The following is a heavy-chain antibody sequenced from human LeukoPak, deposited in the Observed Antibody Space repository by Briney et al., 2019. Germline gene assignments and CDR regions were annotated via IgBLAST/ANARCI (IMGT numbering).Heavy chain of an antibody. CDR1: GYTFTNYW. J-gene: IGHJ4*02. D-gene: IGHD3-22*01. CDR2: IYPGDSNT. CDR3: ARPGSRGYYGTFDY. Sequence: GESLKISCKASGYTFTNYWIGWVRQMPGKGLEWMGIIYPGDSNTRYSPSFQGQVTISADKSISTAYPQWSSLKASDTAMYYCARPGSRGYYGTFDYWGQGTLVIVSS. V-gene: IGHV5-51*01.